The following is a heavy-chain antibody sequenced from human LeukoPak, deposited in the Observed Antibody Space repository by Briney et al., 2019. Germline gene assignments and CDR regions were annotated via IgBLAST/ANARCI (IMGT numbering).Heavy chain of an antibody. V-gene: IGHV4-34*01. CDR1: GFTFDDYA. J-gene: IGHJ5*02. D-gene: IGHD6-6*01. CDR3: ARGFPSSSRWFDP. Sequence: LSCAASGFTFDDYAMHWVRQAPGKGLEWIGDINHSGSTHYNPSLKSRVTISVDTSNNQFSLKLHSVTAADTAVYYCARGFPSSSRWFDPWGQGTLVTVSS. CDR2: INHSGST.